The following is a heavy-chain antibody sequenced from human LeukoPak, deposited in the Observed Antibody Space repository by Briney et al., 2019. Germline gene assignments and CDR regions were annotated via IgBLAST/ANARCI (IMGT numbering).Heavy chain of an antibody. D-gene: IGHD3-3*01. CDR2: ISSSSSYI. Sequence: PGGSLRLSCAVSGFTISSYSMSWVRQAPGKGLEWVSSISSSSSYIYYADSVKGRFTISRDNAKNSSYLQMNSLRAEDTAVYYCARDYDFWSGLDCWGQGTLVTVSS. J-gene: IGHJ4*02. CDR3: ARDYDFWSGLDC. V-gene: IGHV3-21*01. CDR1: GFTISSYS.